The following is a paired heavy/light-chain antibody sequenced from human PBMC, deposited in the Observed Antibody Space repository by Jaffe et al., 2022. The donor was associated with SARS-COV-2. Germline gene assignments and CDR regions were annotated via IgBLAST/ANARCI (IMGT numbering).Heavy chain of an antibody. V-gene: IGHV4-30-4*01. CDR1: GGSISSGDYY. CDR2: IYYSGST. CDR3: ARDSVEMATKFDP. J-gene: IGHJ5*02. Sequence: QVQLQESGPGLVKPSQTLSLTCTVSGGSISSGDYYWSWIRQPPGKGLEWIGYIYYSGSTYYNPSLKSRVTISVDTSKNQFSLKLSSVTAADTAVYYCARDSVEMATKFDPWGQGTLVTVSS. D-gene: IGHD5-12*01.
Light chain of an antibody. Sequence: QSVLTQPPSASGTPGQRVTISCSGSSSNIGSNTVNWYQQLPGTAPKLLIYSNNQRPSGVPDRFSGSKSGTSASLAISGLQSEDEADYYCAAWDDSLNGGVFGGGTKLTVL. CDR3: AAWDDSLNGGV. V-gene: IGLV1-44*01. J-gene: IGLJ2*01. CDR2: SNN. CDR1: SSNIGSNT.